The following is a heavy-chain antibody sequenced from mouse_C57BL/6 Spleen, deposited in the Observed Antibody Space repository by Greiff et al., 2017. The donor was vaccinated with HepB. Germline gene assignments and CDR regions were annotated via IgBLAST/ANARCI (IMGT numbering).Heavy chain of an antibody. V-gene: IGHV1-42*01. CDR1: GYSFTGYY. CDR3: ARRARAHYGQEGFAY. CDR2: INPSTGGT. D-gene: IGHD1-1*01. J-gene: IGHJ3*01. Sequence: EVQLQQSGPELVKPGASVKISCKASGYSFTGYYMNWVKQSPEKSLEWIGEINPSTGGTTYNQKFKAKATLTVDKSSSTAYMQLKSLTSEDSAVYYCARRARAHYGQEGFAYWGQGALVTVSA.